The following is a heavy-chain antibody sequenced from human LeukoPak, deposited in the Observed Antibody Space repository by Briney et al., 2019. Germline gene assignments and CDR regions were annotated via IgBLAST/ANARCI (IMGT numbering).Heavy chain of an antibody. Sequence: GGSLRLSCAASGFTFSSYWMNWARQAPGKGLEWVASINHNGNVNYYVDSVKGRFTISSDNAKNSLSLQMSNLRAEDTAVYFCARGGGLDVWGQGATVTVSS. D-gene: IGHD3-16*01. CDR2: INHNGNVN. J-gene: IGHJ6*02. CDR3: ARGGGLDV. V-gene: IGHV3-7*03. CDR1: GFTFSSYW.